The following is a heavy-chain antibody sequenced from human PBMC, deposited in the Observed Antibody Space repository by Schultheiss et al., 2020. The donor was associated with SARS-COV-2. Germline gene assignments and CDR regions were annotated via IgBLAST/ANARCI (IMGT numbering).Heavy chain of an antibody. J-gene: IGHJ6*02. CDR1: GFTFSSYG. CDR2: ISYDGSNK. D-gene: IGHD6-13*01. Sequence: GGSLRLSCVASGFTFSSYGMYWVRQAPGKGLDWVAVISYDGSNKYYADSVKGRFTISRDNSKNTLYLQMNSLRAEDTAVYYCAKGDTLAAAGTLTYYYGMDVWGQGTTVTVSS. CDR3: AKGDTLAAAGTLTYYYGMDV. V-gene: IGHV3-30*12.